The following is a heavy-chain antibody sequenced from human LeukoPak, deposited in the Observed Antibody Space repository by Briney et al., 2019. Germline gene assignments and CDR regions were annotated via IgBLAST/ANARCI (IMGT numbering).Heavy chain of an antibody. D-gene: IGHD2-2*01. Sequence: GGSLRLSCTTSGFTFHNYGMSWVRQAPGKGLEWVSGLSGSGYSTYYADSVKGRFTISRDNSKNTLYLQMNSLRAEDTAVYYCAKQADDIVVVPAAYIDYWGQGTLVTVSS. CDR2: LSGSGYST. J-gene: IGHJ4*02. V-gene: IGHV3-23*01. CDR3: AKQADDIVVVPAAYIDY. CDR1: GFTFHNYG.